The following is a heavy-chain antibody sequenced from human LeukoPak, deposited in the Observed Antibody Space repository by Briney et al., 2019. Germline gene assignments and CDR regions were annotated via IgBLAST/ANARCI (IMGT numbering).Heavy chain of an antibody. J-gene: IGHJ6*02. CDR3: AGLAYRGGDCYYGMDV. V-gene: IGHV4-59*01. CDR2: IYYSGST. D-gene: IGHD2-21*01. CDR1: GGSISSYY. Sequence: SETLSHTCTLSGGSISSYYWSWIRQPPGKGREWIGYIYYSGSTNYNPPLKSRVTISVDTSKNQFSLKLSSVTAADTAVYYCAGLAYRGGDCYYGMDVWGQGTTVTVSS.